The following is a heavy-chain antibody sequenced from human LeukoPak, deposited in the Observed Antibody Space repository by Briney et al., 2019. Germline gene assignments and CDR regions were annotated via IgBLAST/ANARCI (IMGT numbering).Heavy chain of an antibody. CDR2: IKQDGSEK. CDR3: ARAKGAYSSSSLDY. J-gene: IGHJ4*02. Sequence: GGSLRLSCAASGFTFSSYWMSWVRQAPGKGLEWVANIKQDGSEKYYVDSVKGRFTISRDNAKNSLYLQMNSLRAEDTAVYYCARAKGAYSSSSLDYWGQGTLVTASS. D-gene: IGHD6-6*01. CDR1: GFTFSSYW. V-gene: IGHV3-7*01.